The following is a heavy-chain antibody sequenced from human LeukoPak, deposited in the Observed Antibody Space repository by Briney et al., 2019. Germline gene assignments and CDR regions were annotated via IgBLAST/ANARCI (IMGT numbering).Heavy chain of an antibody. CDR1: GYSISSGYY. CDR3: PSHRYYYGSGSYYGRGVDY. V-gene: IGHV4-38-2*02. J-gene: IGHJ4*02. D-gene: IGHD3-10*01. CDR2: IYHSGST. Sequence: SETLSLTCTVSGYSISSGYYWGWIRQPPGKGLEWIGSIYHSGSTYYNPSLKSRVTISVDTSKNQFSLKLSSVTAADTAVYYCPSHRYYYGSGSYYGRGVDYWGQGTLVTVSS.